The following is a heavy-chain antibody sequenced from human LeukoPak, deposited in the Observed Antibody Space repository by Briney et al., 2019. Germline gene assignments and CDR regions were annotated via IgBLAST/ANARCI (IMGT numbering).Heavy chain of an antibody. D-gene: IGHD6-13*01. CDR3: AATIAAAGTVY. V-gene: IGHV3-53*01. CDR2: IYSGGST. J-gene: IGHJ4*02. CDR1: GFTFSSYS. Sequence: GGSLRLSCAASGFTFSSYSMSWVRQAPGKGLEWVSVIYSGGSTYYADSVKGRFTISRDNSKNTLYLQMNSLRAEDTAVYYCAATIAAAGTVYWGQGTLVTVSS.